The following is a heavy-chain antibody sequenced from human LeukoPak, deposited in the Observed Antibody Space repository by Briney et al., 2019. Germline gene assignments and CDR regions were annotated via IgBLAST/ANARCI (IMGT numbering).Heavy chain of an antibody. Sequence: GGSLRLSRAASGFTLSDYYMSWISQAPGKGRGWVSYISSSGSTIYYADSVKGRFTISRDNAKNSLYLQMNSLRAEDTAVYYCARDHCSGGSCYSDWGQGTLLTVSS. J-gene: IGHJ4*02. V-gene: IGHV3-11*01. CDR1: GFTLSDYY. CDR3: ARDHCSGGSCYSD. D-gene: IGHD2-15*01. CDR2: ISSSGSTI.